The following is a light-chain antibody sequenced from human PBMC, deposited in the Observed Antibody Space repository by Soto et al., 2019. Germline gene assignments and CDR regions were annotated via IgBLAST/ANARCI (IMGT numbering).Light chain of an antibody. CDR1: QSIGSL. CDR2: EAS. Sequence: DIQMTQSPSALSASVGDRVTITCRASQSIGSLLAWYQQKPGKAPKLLIYEASSLQSGVPSRFSASGSGTEFTLTISSLQPADFGTYYCQQFSTFLLTFGGGTKV. CDR3: QQFSTFLLT. V-gene: IGKV1-5*03. J-gene: IGKJ4*01.